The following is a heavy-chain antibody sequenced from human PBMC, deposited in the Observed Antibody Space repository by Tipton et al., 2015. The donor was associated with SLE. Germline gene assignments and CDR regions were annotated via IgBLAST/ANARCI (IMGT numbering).Heavy chain of an antibody. CDR2: IYISGNT. CDR3: AAATGNFDS. V-gene: IGHV4-61*09. J-gene: IGHJ4*02. CDR1: GVSISSGSYY. D-gene: IGHD6-13*01. Sequence: TLSLTCTVSGVSISSGSYYWSWIREPAGRGLEWMGHIYISGNTNYNPSLKSRVIMSIDTSKNQFSLRLSSVTTADTAVYYCAAATGNFDSWGQGTLVTVSS.